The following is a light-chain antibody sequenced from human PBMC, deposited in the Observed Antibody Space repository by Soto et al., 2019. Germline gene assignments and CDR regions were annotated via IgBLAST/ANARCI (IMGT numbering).Light chain of an antibody. V-gene: IGKV3-15*01. J-gene: IGKJ5*01. Sequence: EIVMTQSPATLSVSPGERATLSCRASQSVSSNLAWYQQKPGQAPRLLIYGASTRATGITARFSGSGSGTEFTLTISSLQSEDFAVYYCQQRNIWPPITFGQGTRLEIK. CDR2: GAS. CDR3: QQRNIWPPIT. CDR1: QSVSSN.